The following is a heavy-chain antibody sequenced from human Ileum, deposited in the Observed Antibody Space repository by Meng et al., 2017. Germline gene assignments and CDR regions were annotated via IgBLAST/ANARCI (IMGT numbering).Heavy chain of an antibody. V-gene: IGHV1-3*01. CDR2: INGGTGNT. J-gene: IGHJ1*01. D-gene: IGHD6-19*01. CDR3: ARVAVTGIGYFQY. CDR1: GFNFFGYA. Sequence: VHIVYAWAEVKKPGGSVNVSGKAPGFNFFGYAIYWVRQAPGKGLEWMGWINGGTGNTEYSQNFQGRITFTRDTAASTVYMELSSLRSEDTAVFYCARVAVTGIGYFQYWGQGTLVTVSS.